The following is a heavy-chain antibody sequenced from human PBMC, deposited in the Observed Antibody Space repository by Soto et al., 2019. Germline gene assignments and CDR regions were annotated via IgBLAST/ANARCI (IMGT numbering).Heavy chain of an antibody. V-gene: IGHV3-33*01. Sequence: PGGSLRLSCAASGFTFSSYGMHWVRQAPGKGLEWVAVIWYDGSNKYYADSVKGRFTISRDNSKNTLYLQMSSLRAEDTAVYYCARARLGSGEYGMDVWGQGTTVTVSS. CDR2: IWYDGSNK. D-gene: IGHD3-10*02. CDR3: ARARLGSGEYGMDV. J-gene: IGHJ6*02. CDR1: GFTFSSYG.